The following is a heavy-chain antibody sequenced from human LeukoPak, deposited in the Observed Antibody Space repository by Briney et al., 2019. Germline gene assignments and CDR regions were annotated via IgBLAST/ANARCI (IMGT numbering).Heavy chain of an antibody. CDR2: IYYSGIT. CDR1: GASIRSTGYY. D-gene: IGHD2-2*01. J-gene: IGHJ5*02. Sequence: PSETLSLTCTVSGASIRSTGYYWGWIRQAPGKGLEWIGNIYYSGITYYNPSLKSRVTISVDTSKNQFSPKLSSVTAADTAVYYCARGRYARGIVVVPAASLGRWFDPWGQGTLVTVSS. V-gene: IGHV4-39*07. CDR3: ARGRYARGIVVVPAASLGRWFDP.